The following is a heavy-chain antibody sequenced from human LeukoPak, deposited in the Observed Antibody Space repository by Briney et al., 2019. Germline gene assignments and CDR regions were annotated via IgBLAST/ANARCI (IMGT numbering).Heavy chain of an antibody. D-gene: IGHD4-11*01. Sequence: SETLSLTCSVSGGSMSPYYWNWIRQPPGKGLEWIGYQYYSGATDYNPSLKSRVTFSVDTSKNQFSLKLNSVTAADTAVYYCARVSTVTPYWYFDLWGRGTLVTVSS. CDR1: GGSMSPYY. J-gene: IGHJ2*01. CDR3: ARVSTVTPYWYFDL. V-gene: IGHV4-59*01. CDR2: QYYSGAT.